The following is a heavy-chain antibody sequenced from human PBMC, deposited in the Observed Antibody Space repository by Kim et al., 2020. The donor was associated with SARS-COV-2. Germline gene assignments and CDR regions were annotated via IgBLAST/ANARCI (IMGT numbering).Heavy chain of an antibody. CDR1: GGSFSGYY. CDR2: INHSGST. V-gene: IGHV4-34*01. CDR3: ARFSCSGGSCYPNWFDP. D-gene: IGHD2-15*01. J-gene: IGHJ5*02. Sequence: SETLSLTCAVYGGSFSGYYWSWIRQPPGKGLEWIGEINHSGSTNYNPSLKSRVTISVDTSKNQFSLKLSSVTAADTAVYYCARFSCSGGSCYPNWFDPWGQGTLVTVSS.